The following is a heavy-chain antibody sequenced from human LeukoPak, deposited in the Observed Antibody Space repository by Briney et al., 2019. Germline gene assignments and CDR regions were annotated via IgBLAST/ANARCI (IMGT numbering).Heavy chain of an antibody. J-gene: IGHJ6*02. D-gene: IGHD6-13*01. V-gene: IGHV4-31*03. Sequence: SQTLSLTCTVSGGSISSGGYYWSWIRQHPGKGLEWIGYIYYSGSTYYNPSLKSRVTISVDTSKNQFSLQLSSVTAADTAVDYCARVSGIAAAGYYYYGMDVWGQGTTVTVSS. CDR3: ARVSGIAAAGYYYYGMDV. CDR1: GGSISSGGYY. CDR2: IYYSGST.